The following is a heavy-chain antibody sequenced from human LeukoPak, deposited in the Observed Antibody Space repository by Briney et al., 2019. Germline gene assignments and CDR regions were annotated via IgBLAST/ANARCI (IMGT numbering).Heavy chain of an antibody. J-gene: IGHJ4*02. V-gene: IGHV4-34*01. D-gene: IGHD3-3*01. CDR1: DGSFSGYY. CDR3: ARGLNDSWTEENY. Sequence: SETLSLTCAVYDGSFSGYYWRWVRQPPGKGLEWVGEINHSGSTNYNPSLKSQVTISLNPSQTQFSLKVRYVTAADTAVYYCARGLNDSWTEENYWGQGTLVTVSS. CDR2: INHSGST.